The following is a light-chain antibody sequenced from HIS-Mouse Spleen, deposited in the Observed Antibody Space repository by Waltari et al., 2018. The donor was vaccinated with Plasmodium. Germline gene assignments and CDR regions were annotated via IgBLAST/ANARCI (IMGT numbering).Light chain of an antibody. V-gene: IGLV2-8*01. CDR3: SSYAGSNNLV. CDR1: SSYVGGYNY. J-gene: IGLJ2*01. CDR2: EVS. Sequence: QSAPTQPPSASGSPGQPVTIPCTGTSSYVGGYNYASWYQQHPGKAPKLMIYEVSKRPSGVPDRFSGSKSGNTASLTVSGLQAEDEADYYCSSYAGSNNLVFGGGTKLTVL.